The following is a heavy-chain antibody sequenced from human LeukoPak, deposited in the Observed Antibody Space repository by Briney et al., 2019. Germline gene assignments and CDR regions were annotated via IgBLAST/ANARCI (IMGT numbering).Heavy chain of an antibody. J-gene: IGHJ3*02. V-gene: IGHV1-69*04. CDR2: IIPILGIA. Sequence: GASVKVSCKASGGTFSSYAISWVRQAPGQGLEWMGRIIPILGIANYAQKFQGRVTITADKSTSTAYMELSSLRSEDTAVYYCAREPAVGTPDAFDIWGQGTMVTVSS. CDR3: AREPAVGTPDAFDI. D-gene: IGHD6-13*01. CDR1: GGTFSSYA.